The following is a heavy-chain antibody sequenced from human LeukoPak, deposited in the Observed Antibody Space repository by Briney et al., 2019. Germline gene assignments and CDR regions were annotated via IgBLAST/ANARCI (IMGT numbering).Heavy chain of an antibody. Sequence: PSETLSLTCTVSGGSISSYYWSWIRQPPGKGLERIGYIYYSGSTNYNPSLNSRVTISVDTSKNQFSLKLSSVTAADTAVYYCARALSGTTYYYDSSGYYGYYFDYWGQGTLVTVSS. CDR2: IYYSGST. D-gene: IGHD3-22*01. V-gene: IGHV4-59*01. CDR1: GGSISSYY. CDR3: ARALSGTTYYYDSSGYYGYYFDY. J-gene: IGHJ4*02.